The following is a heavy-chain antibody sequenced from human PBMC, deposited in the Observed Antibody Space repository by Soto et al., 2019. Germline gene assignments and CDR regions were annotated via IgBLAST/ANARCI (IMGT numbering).Heavy chain of an antibody. CDR2: ISGSGVST. CDR3: AKTLYYYDTSGYQ. CDR1: GSTFSSYA. D-gene: IGHD3-22*01. J-gene: IGHJ4*02. V-gene: IGHV3-23*01. Sequence: EVQLLESGGGLVQPGGSLSLSFAASGSTFSSYAMTWVRKAQGKGLEWVSTISGSGVSTYYADSVKGRFTISRDNSKNTLYLQMNSLRAEDTAVYYCAKTLYYYDTSGYQWGQGTLVTVSS.